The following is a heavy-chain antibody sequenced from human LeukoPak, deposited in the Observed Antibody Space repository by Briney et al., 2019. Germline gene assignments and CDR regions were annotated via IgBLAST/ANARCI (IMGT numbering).Heavy chain of an antibody. CDR3: ARVVVVVPAATNYFDY. J-gene: IGHJ4*02. V-gene: IGHV4-34*01. CDR1: VGSFSGYF. Sequence: SETLSLTCAVYVGSFSGYFRSGVRQPPGKGLEWIGEINHSGSTNYNPSLQSRVTISLEKTKYQFSLKLSSVTAADTAVYYCARVVVVVPAATNYFDYWGQGTLVTVSS. D-gene: IGHD2-2*01. CDR2: INHSGST.